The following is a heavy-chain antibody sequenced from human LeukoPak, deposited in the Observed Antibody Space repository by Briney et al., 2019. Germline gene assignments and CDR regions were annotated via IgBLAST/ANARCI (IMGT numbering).Heavy chain of an antibody. CDR3: AREVYYDSSGYYN. CDR2: MNPNSGNT. J-gene: IGHJ4*02. V-gene: IGHV1-8*03. CDR1: GYTFTNYD. D-gene: IGHD3-22*01. Sequence: ASVKVSCKASGYTFTNYDINWVRQAPGQGLEWMGWMNPNSGNTGYAQKFQGRVTITRNTSISTAYMELSSLRSEDTAVYYCAREVYYDSSGYYNWGQGALVTVSS.